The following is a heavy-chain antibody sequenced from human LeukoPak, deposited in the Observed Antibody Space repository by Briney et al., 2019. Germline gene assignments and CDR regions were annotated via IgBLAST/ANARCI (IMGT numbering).Heavy chain of an antibody. CDR3: ARWGALYGAYFDY. CDR1: GFTFSSYW. V-gene: IGHV3-7*01. Sequence: PGGSLRLSCAASGFTFSSYWMSWVRQAPGKGLEWVANIKQDGSEKYYVDSVKGRFTISRENAKNSLYLQMNSLRAEDTAVYYCARWGALYGAYFDYWGQGTLVTVSS. J-gene: IGHJ4*02. D-gene: IGHD4-17*01. CDR2: IKQDGSEK.